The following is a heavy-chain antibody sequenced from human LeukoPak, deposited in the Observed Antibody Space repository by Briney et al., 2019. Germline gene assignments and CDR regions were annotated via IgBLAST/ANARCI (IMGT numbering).Heavy chain of an antibody. V-gene: IGHV3-23*01. CDR3: AKMKGQRLNDYCMDV. Sequence: GGSLRLSREASGLAFRNFAMSWVRQAPGKGLEWVSGMTGSGGSSYYADSVKGRFTISRDDAKNTLYLQMNNLRADDTALYYCAKMKGQRLNDYCMDVWGKGTTVTVSS. J-gene: IGHJ6*03. CDR1: GLAFRNFA. CDR2: MTGSGGSS.